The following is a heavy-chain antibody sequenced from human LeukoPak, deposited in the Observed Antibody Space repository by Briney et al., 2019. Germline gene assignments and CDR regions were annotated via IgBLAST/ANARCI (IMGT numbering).Heavy chain of an antibody. CDR1: GFTFSNYA. CDR2: ISSGGTYE. J-gene: IGHJ4*02. Sequence: PGKSLRLSCAASGFTFSNYAMHWVRQAPGKGLGWVSLISSGGTYEYYADSVKGRLTISRDNSKNTLYLQLNSLRAEDTAVYYCARDSTYYYDSGSSGPHYFDNWGQGTLVTVSS. D-gene: IGHD3-10*01. CDR3: ARDSTYYYDSGSSGPHYFDN. V-gene: IGHV3-30*01.